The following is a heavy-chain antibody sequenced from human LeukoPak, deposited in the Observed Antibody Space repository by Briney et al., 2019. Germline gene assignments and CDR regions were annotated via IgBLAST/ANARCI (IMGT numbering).Heavy chain of an antibody. CDR1: GFTFINYG. Sequence: PGGSLRLSCAASGFTFINYGMHWVRQAPGKGLEWVAVISYDANNKYYADSVKGRFTISRDNSKNTLYLQMNSLKTDDTAVYYCANYGDYQYFDYWGQGTPVTVSS. D-gene: IGHD4-17*01. CDR2: ISYDANNK. V-gene: IGHV3-30*18. CDR3: ANYGDYQYFDY. J-gene: IGHJ4*02.